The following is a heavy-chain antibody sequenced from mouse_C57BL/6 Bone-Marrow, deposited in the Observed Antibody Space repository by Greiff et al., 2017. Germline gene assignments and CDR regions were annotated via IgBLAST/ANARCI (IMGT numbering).Heavy chain of an antibody. CDR3: ARPAQAAWFAY. D-gene: IGHD3-2*02. CDR1: GYTFTSYW. CDR2: IDPSDSYT. V-gene: IGHV1-69*01. J-gene: IGHJ3*01. Sequence: VQLQQPGAELVMPGASVKLSCKASGYTFTSYWMHWVKQRPGQGLEWIGEIDPSDSYTNYNQKFKGKSTLTVDKSSSTAYMQLSSLTSEESAVYYCARPAQAAWFAYWGQGTLVTVSA.